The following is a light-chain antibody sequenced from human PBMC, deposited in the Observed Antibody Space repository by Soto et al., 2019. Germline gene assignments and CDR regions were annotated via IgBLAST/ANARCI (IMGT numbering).Light chain of an antibody. Sequence: QSVLTQPPSASGTPGQRVTISCSGSTSNIGSNYVYWYQQLPGTAPKLLIYMNNHRPSEVPDRFSGSKSGTSASLAISGLRSEDEADYYCAAWDDSLSGRVFGGGTKLTVL. V-gene: IGLV1-47*01. CDR2: MNN. J-gene: IGLJ2*01. CDR1: TSNIGSNY. CDR3: AAWDDSLSGRV.